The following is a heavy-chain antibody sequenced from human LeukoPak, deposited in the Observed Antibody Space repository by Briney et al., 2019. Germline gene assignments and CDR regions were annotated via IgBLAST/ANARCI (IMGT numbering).Heavy chain of an antibody. V-gene: IGHV3-30*18. CDR2: ISYDGGNK. J-gene: IGHJ4*02. D-gene: IGHD6-13*01. Sequence: GGSLRLSCAASGFTFSSYGMHWVRQAPGKGLEWVAVISYDGGNKYYADSVKGRFTISRDNSKNTLYLQMNSLRAEDTAVHYCAKGGSSSWCHAYWGQGTLVTVSS. CDR1: GFTFSSYG. CDR3: AKGGSSSWCHAY.